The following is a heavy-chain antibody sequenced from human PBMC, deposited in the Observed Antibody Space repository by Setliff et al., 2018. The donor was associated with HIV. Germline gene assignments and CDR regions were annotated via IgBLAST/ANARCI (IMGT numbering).Heavy chain of an antibody. D-gene: IGHD3-3*01. J-gene: IGHJ5*02. V-gene: IGHV4-61*09. CDR1: GGSMSSGSYT. CDR3: ARARTIGVSAVFFDP. CDR2: VYVAGTV. Sequence: SETLSLTCSVSGGSMSSGSYTWTWLRQPAGKEPELIGHVYVAGTVIYNPSLASRLTISIVPSKNQFSLDLTSVTAADTGKYYCARARTIGVSAVFFDPWGQGIPVTVSS.